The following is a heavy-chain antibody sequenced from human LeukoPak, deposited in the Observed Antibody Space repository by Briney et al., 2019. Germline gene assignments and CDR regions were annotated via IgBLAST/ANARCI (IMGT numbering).Heavy chain of an antibody. CDR1: GXTFSDYY. J-gene: IGHJ4*02. V-gene: IGHV3-11*06. CDR2: ISSSSSYT. Sequence: GGSLRLSCAASGXTFSDYYMNWLRQAPGKGLEGVSYISSSSSYTNYADSVKGRFTISRDNAKNSLYLQMNSLRAEDTAVYYCARDPTVTTLYFDYWGQGTLVTVSS. CDR3: ARDPTVTTLYFDY. D-gene: IGHD4-17*01.